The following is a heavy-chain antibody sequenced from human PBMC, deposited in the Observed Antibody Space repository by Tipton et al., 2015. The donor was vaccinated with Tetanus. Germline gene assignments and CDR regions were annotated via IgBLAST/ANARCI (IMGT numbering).Heavy chain of an antibody. J-gene: IGHJ6*02. CDR1: GFTFDDYA. Sequence: SLRLSCAASGFTFDDYAMHWVRQAPGKGLEWVSGISWNSGSIGYADSVMGRFTISRDNAKNSLYLQMNSLRAEDTALYYCAKAVSYYGMDVWGQGTTVTVSS. CDR3: AKAVSYYGMDV. D-gene: IGHD5/OR15-5a*01. CDR2: ISWNSGSI. V-gene: IGHV3-9*01.